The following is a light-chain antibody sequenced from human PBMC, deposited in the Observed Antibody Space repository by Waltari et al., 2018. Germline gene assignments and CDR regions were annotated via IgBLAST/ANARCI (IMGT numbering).Light chain of an antibody. J-gene: IGKJ2*01. CDR1: QRVSSG. Sequence: EIVMTQSPATLSVSPGERATLPCRASQRVSSGLAWYQQKPGQAPRLLIYGASTRATGIPARFSGSGSATEFTLTISSLQSEDFAIYYCQQYNEWPPYTFGQGTKLEIK. CDR2: GAS. V-gene: IGKV3-15*01. CDR3: QQYNEWPPYT.